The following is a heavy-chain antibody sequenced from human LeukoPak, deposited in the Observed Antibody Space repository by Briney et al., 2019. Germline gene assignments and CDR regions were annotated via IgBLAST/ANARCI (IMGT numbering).Heavy chain of an antibody. J-gene: IGHJ4*02. D-gene: IGHD1-7*01. Sequence: GGSLRLSCAASGFTFSSYDMSWVRQAPGKGLEWVSNMSGGGGSTYHADSVKGRFTISRDISRNTLYLQMTSLRAEDTAVYFCATVRQGTTRDFEYWGQGTLVTVSS. CDR3: ATVRQGTTRDFEY. CDR1: GFTFSSYD. V-gene: IGHV3-23*01. CDR2: MSGGGGST.